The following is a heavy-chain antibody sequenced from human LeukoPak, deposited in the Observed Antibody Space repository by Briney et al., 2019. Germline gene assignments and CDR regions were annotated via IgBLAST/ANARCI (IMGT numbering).Heavy chain of an antibody. D-gene: IGHD1-26*01. V-gene: IGHV3-23*01. J-gene: IGHJ3*02. CDR2: ISGSGGST. Sequence: GGSLRLSCAASGFTFSSYAMSWVRQAPGKGLEWVSAISGSGGSTYYADSVKGRFTISRDNSKNTRYLQMNSLRAEDTAVYYCAKDMRYRGSYLNDAFDIWGQGTMVTVSS. CDR1: GFTFSSYA. CDR3: AKDMRYRGSYLNDAFDI.